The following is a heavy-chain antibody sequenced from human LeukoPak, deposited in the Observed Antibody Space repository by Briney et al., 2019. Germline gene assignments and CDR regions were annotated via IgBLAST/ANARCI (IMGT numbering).Heavy chain of an antibody. V-gene: IGHV3-74*01. D-gene: IGHD5-18*01. J-gene: IGHJ4*02. CDR2: ISGEGLST. CDR3: ARARGSSYGLFDY. CDR1: GITFSSHW. Sequence: GGSLRLSCAASGITFSSHWMHWVRQAPGKGLVWVSRISGEGLSTSYADSVQGRFTISRDNAKNTLYLQMNSLRAEDTAVYYCARARGSSYGLFDYWGQGTLVTVSS.